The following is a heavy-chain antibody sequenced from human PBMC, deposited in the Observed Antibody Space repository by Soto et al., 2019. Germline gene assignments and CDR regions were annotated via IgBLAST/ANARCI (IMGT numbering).Heavy chain of an antibody. CDR3: ASRGIRGPHDFDY. D-gene: IGHD1-20*01. CDR2: ISGSGGSI. V-gene: IGHV3-23*01. J-gene: IGHJ4*02. Sequence: EVQLLESGGGLVQPVGSLRLSCAASGFTFSSYAMSWVRPAPGKGLEWVSAISGSGGSIYYADSVKGRFTISRDNSKNTLYLQMTSLRAEDTAVYYCASRGIRGPHDFDYWGQGTLVTVSS. CDR1: GFTFSSYA.